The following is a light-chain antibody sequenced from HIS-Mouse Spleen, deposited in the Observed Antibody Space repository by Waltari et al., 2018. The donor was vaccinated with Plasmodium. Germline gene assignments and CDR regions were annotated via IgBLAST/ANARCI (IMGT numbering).Light chain of an antibody. CDR2: AAS. CDR3: QQSYSTWT. V-gene: IGKV1-39*01. CDR1: QSISSY. J-gene: IGKJ1*01. Sequence: DIQMTQSPSSPSASVGHRVTITCRASQSISSYLNWYQQKPGKAPKLLIYAASSLQSGVPSRFSGSGSGTDFTLTISSLQPEDFATYYCQQSYSTWTFGQGTKVEIK.